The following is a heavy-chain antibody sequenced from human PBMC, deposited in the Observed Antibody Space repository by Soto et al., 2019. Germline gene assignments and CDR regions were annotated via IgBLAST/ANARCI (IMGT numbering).Heavy chain of an antibody. J-gene: IGHJ4*02. CDR3: ARGRFGEIHDY. CDR1: SGSISSGDYY. D-gene: IGHD3-16*01. Sequence: QVQLQESGPGLVMPSQTLSRTCTVSSGSISSGDYYWSWLRQPPGKGLEWIGYIFYNGNTHYNASLKSRVTISVDTSKNQFSLKLTSVTAADTAVYYCARGRFGEIHDYWGQGTLVTVSS. V-gene: IGHV4-30-4*01. CDR2: IFYNGNT.